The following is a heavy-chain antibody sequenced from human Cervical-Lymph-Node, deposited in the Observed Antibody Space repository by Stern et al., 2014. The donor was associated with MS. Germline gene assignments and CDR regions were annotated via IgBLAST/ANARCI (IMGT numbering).Heavy chain of an antibody. Sequence: VQLLESGAAVKKPGASVKGSCKASGYTFTSYDINWVRQATGQGLEWMGWMNPNSGNPGYAQKFQGRVTMTRNTSISTAYMELSSLRSEDTAVYYCARGGLWLRPLDFDYWGQGTLVTVSS. CDR1: GYTFTSYD. V-gene: IGHV1-8*01. CDR2: MNPNSGNP. J-gene: IGHJ4*02. CDR3: ARGGLWLRPLDFDY. D-gene: IGHD5-12*01.